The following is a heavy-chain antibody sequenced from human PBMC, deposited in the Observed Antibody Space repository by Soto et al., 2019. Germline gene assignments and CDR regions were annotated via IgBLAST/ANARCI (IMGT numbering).Heavy chain of an antibody. CDR2: MFYSGLT. CDR3: APLSVSLSGPYGIHV. V-gene: IGHV4-39*01. Sequence: QLHLQESGPGLVKPSETLSLTCSVSGYSVSSSDYYWAWIRQPPGKGLEWIGSMFYSGLTYYNPSLNSRVTLSVDTSKNQFSVRLNSVTAADTAVYYCAPLSVSLSGPYGIHVWGQGTTVTVSS. CDR1: GYSVSSSDYY. D-gene: IGHD2-15*01. J-gene: IGHJ6*02.